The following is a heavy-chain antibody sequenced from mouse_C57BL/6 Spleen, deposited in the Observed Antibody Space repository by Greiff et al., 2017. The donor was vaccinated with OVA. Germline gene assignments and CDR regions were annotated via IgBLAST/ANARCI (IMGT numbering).Heavy chain of an antibody. Sequence: VQLQQPGAELVKPGASVKLSCKASGYTFTSYWMHWVKQRPGQGLEWIGMIHPNSGSTNYNEKFKSKATLTVDKSSSTAYMQLSSLTSEDSAVYYYARGGLRPLWYFDVWGTGTTVTVSS. CDR1: GYTFTSYW. J-gene: IGHJ1*03. D-gene: IGHD2-4*01. CDR2: IHPNSGST. V-gene: IGHV1-64*01. CDR3: ARGGLRPLWYFDV.